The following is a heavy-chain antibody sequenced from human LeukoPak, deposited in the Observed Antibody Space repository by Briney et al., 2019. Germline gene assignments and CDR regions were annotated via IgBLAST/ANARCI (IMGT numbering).Heavy chain of an antibody. Sequence: GGSLRLSCAASGFSFGSYEMNWVRQAPGKGLEWVSYVSISASTIYYADSVKGRFTISRDNAKNSLYLQMNSLRAEDTGVYYCASISGGLGLAPGHWGQGTLVTVSS. J-gene: IGHJ4*02. CDR3: ASISGGLGLAPGH. V-gene: IGHV3-48*03. CDR1: GFSFGSYE. CDR2: VSISASTI. D-gene: IGHD3/OR15-3a*01.